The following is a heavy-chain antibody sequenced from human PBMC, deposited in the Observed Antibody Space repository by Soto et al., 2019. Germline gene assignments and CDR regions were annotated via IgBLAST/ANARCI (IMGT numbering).Heavy chain of an antibody. CDR3: ARALEEYYYDSSGYYHGY. CDR1: GRTFSTYG. D-gene: IGHD3-22*01. V-gene: IGHV1-69*13. CDR2: IIPVFVTP. J-gene: IGHJ4*02. Sequence: SSVKVACMASGRTFSTYGISWVRQAPGQGLEWMGGIIPVFVTPHYAKKFQGRVTITAEESTNTTYMELSSLRSEDTAVYYCARALEEYYYDSSGYYHGYWGQGTMVTVSS.